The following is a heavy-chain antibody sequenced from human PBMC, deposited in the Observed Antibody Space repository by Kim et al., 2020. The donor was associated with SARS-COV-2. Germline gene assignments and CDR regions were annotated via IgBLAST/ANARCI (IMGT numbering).Heavy chain of an antibody. CDR2: ISGSGGST. CDR3: AKPSGSYRWANAFDI. CDR1: GFTFSSYA. Sequence: GGSLRLSCAASGFTFSSYAMSWVRQAPGKGLEWVSAISGSGGSTYYADSVKGRFTIFRDNSKNTLYLQMNSLRAEDTAVYYCAKPSGSYRWANAFDIWGQGTMVTVSS. V-gene: IGHV3-23*01. J-gene: IGHJ3*02. D-gene: IGHD1-26*01.